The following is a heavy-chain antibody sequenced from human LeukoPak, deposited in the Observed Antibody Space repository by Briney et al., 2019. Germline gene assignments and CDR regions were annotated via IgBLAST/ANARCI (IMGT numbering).Heavy chain of an antibody. CDR3: ARGGIAVAGTFDY. Sequence: SETLSLTCTVSGGSISSYYWNWIRQPPGKGLEWIGYIYYSGSTNYNPSLKSRVTISVDTSKNQFSLKLSSVTAAGTAVYYCARGGIAVAGTFDYWGQGTLVTVSS. D-gene: IGHD6-19*01. CDR1: GGSISSYY. CDR2: IYYSGST. V-gene: IGHV4-59*01. J-gene: IGHJ4*02.